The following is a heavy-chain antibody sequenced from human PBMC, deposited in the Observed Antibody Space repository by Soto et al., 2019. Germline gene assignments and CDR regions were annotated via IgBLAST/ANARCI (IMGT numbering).Heavy chain of an antibody. CDR3: AGESVPGYYTLMGY. V-gene: IGHV3-30*04. J-gene: IGHJ4*02. Sequence: QVQLVESGGGVVQPGRSLRLSCAASGFTFSTYSMHWVRQAPGKGLEWVAVLSYDVRNKYYADSVKGRFTISRDNAKNPRYLQMNSRRAEERGVFYWAGESVPGYYTLMGYGGRGTLVLVSS. D-gene: IGHD3-22*01. CDR2: LSYDVRNK. CDR1: GFTFSTYS.